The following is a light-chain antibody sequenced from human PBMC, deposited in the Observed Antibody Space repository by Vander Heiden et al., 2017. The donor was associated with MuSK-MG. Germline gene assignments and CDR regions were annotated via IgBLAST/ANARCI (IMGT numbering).Light chain of an antibody. CDR1: QSVNGK. V-gene: IGKV3-15*01. CDR3: QNWGT. Sequence: IVMTQSPATLSVSPGERATLSCRASQSVNGKLAWYQQRPGQAPRLLMYGVSTRATGVPARFSGSGSVTEFTLTISSLQSEDFAVYYCQNWGTLAQGTKVKSN. J-gene: IGKJ1*01. CDR2: GVS.